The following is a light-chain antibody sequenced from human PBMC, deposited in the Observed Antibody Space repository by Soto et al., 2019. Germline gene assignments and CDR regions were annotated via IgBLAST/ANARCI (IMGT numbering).Light chain of an antibody. CDR2: KAS. CDR3: QQDNSYWT. CDR1: QSISYC. J-gene: IGKJ1*01. V-gene: IGKV1-5*03. Sequence: DIQMTQSPSTLSASVGDRVTITCRASQSISYCLAWYQQKSGKAPKLLIYKASSLESGVPSRFIGSGSGTEFTITISSLQPDDFATYYCQQDNSYWTFGEGTKVEIK.